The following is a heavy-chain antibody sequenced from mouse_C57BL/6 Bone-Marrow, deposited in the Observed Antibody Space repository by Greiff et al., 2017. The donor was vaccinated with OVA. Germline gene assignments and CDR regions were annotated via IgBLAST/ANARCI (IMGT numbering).Heavy chain of an antibody. CDR2: ISNLAYSI. D-gene: IGHD2-3*01. CDR1: GFTFSDYG. CDR3: ARMGGLLPPYYFDY. V-gene: IGHV5-15*01. J-gene: IGHJ2*01. Sequence: EVMLVESGGGLVQPGGSLKLSCAASGFTFSDYGMAWVRQAPRKGPEWVAFISNLAYSIYYADTVTGRFTITRENAKNTLYLEMSSLRSEDTAMYYCARMGGLLPPYYFDYWGQGTTLTVSS.